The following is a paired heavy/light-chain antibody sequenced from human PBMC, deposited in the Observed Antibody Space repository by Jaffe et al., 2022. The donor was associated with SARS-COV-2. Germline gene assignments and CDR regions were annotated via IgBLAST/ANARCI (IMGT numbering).Light chain of an antibody. CDR1: QSVLYSSNKRNY. J-gene: IGKJ4*01. V-gene: IGKV4-1*01. CDR2: WAS. CDR3: QQYYSTPPLT. Sequence: DIVMTQSPDSLAVSLGERATINCKSSQSVLYSSNKRNYLAWYQQKPGQPPKLLIYWASTRESGVPDRFSGSGSGTDFTLTISSLQAEDVAVYYCQQYYSTPPLTFGGGTKVEIK.
Heavy chain of an antibody. J-gene: IGHJ4*02. Sequence: EVQLVESGGGLVKPGGSLRLSCAASGFIFSKAWMSWVRQAPGKGLEWVGRIKSKTDGGTTDYAAPVKGRFTISRDDSTNTLYLQMNSLKTEDTAVYYCTTDLRGITMVRGPAYWGQGTLVTVSS. CDR1: GFIFSKAW. V-gene: IGHV3-15*01. CDR3: TTDLRGITMVRGPAY. CDR2: IKSKTDGGTT. D-gene: IGHD3-10*01.